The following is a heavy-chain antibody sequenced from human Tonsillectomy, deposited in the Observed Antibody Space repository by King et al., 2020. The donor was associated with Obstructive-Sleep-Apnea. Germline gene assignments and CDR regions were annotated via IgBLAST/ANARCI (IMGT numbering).Heavy chain of an antibody. J-gene: IGHJ4*01. Sequence: VQLVESGGGLVQPGGSLRLSCAVSGFTFSTYAMSWVRQAPGKVLEWVSSISARGGSTSYADSVKGRFTISRDNSKNTQSLQLNILRAEETAVYYCAKDRTGVTPLDYWGHGTLVTVSS. CDR2: ISARGGST. D-gene: IGHD3-10*01. CDR1: GFTFSTYA. CDR3: AKDRTGVTPLDY. V-gene: IGHV3-23*04.